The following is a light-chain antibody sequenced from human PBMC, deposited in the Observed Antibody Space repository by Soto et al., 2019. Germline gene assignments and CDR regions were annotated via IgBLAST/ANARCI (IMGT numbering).Light chain of an antibody. V-gene: IGKV1-5*03. CDR3: LQYDSYPLT. CDR1: QSVRSE. J-gene: IGKJ4*01. CDR2: KAS. Sequence: DIQMTQSPSTLSASVGDRVTITCRASQSVRSELAWYQQKPGKAPKLLIYKASNLDSGVSSRFSGSGSGTEFTLTVSSLQPDDFATYYCLQYDSYPLTFGGGTKAGIK.